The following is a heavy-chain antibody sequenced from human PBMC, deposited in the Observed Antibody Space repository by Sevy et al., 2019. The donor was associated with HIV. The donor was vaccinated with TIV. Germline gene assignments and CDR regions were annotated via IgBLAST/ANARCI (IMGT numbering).Heavy chain of an antibody. Sequence: SETLSLTCAVSGYSISSGYYWGWIRQPPGKGLEWIGSIYHSGSTYYNPSLKSRVTISVDTSKNQFSLKLSSVTAADTAVYYCARRGYYDFWSGYIMGGYFDYWGQGTLVIVSS. V-gene: IGHV4-38-2*01. CDR3: ARRGYYDFWSGYIMGGYFDY. CDR1: GYSISSGYY. D-gene: IGHD3-3*01. J-gene: IGHJ4*02. CDR2: IYHSGST.